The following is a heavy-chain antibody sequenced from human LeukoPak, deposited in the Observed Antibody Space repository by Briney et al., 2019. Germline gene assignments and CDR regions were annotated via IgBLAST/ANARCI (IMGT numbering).Heavy chain of an antibody. J-gene: IGHJ6*03. CDR3: ARGIAAVGYYYYLDV. D-gene: IGHD6-13*01. Sequence: PSETLSLTCTVSGGSISSYYLSWIRQPAGKGLEWIGRIYTSGSTNYNPSLKSRVTMSVDTSKNQFSLKLSSVTAADTAVYYCARGIAAVGYYYYLDVWGKGTTVTVSS. CDR1: GGSISSYY. V-gene: IGHV4-4*07. CDR2: IYTSGST.